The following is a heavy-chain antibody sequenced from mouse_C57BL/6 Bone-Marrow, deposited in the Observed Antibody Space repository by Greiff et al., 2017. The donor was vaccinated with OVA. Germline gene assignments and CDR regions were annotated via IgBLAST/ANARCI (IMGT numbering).Heavy chain of an antibody. V-gene: IGHV1-82*01. Sequence: QVQLQQSGPELVKPGASVKISCKASGYAFSSSWMNWVKQRPGKGLEWIGRIYPGDGDTNYNGKFKGKATLTADKSSSTAYMQLSSLTSEDSAVYFCARDGYGPWFAYWGQGTLVTVSA. CDR1: GYAFSSSW. D-gene: IGHD2-2*01. CDR3: ARDGYGPWFAY. CDR2: IYPGDGDT. J-gene: IGHJ3*01.